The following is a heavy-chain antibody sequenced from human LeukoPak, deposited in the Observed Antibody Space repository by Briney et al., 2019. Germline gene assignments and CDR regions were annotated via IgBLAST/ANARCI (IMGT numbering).Heavy chain of an antibody. CDR3: ARGIAAASERALDI. D-gene: IGHD6-13*01. J-gene: IGHJ3*02. Sequence: SETLSLTCTVSGYSISSGYYWVWIRQPPGKGLEWIGNIYHGGSTYYNPSLKSRVTISVDTSKNQFSLKLRSVTAADTAVYYCARGIAAASERALDIWGQGTTVTVSS. CDR2: IYHGGST. V-gene: IGHV4-38-2*02. CDR1: GYSISSGYY.